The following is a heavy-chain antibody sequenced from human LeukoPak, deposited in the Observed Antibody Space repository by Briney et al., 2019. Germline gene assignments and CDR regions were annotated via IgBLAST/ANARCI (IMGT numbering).Heavy chain of an antibody. CDR3: ARVAAAGSLDY. D-gene: IGHD6-13*01. J-gene: IGHJ4*02. V-gene: IGHV3-11*01. CDR1: GFTFSDYY. CDR2: ISSSGSTI. Sequence: PGASLRLSCAASGFTFSDYYMSWIRQAPGKGLEWVSYISSSGSTIYYADSVKGRFTISRDNAKNSLYLQMSSRRAEDTAVYYCARVAAAGSLDYWGQGTLVTVSS.